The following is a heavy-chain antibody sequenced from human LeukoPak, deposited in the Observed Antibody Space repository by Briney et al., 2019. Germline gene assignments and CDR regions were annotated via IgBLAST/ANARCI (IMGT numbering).Heavy chain of an antibody. CDR1: GFTFSSYA. V-gene: IGHV3-53*01. Sequence: LAGGSLRLSCAASGFTFSSYAMSWVRQAPGKGLEWVSVIYSGGSTYYADSVKGRFTISRDNSKNTLYLQMNSLRAEDTAVYYCARASPMIVVVPHFDYWGQGTLVTVSS. CDR2: IYSGGST. D-gene: IGHD3-22*01. J-gene: IGHJ4*02. CDR3: ARASPMIVVVPHFDY.